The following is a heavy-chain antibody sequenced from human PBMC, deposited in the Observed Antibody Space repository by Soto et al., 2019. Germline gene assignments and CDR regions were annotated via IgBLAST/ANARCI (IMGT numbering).Heavy chain of an antibody. D-gene: IGHD6-13*01. V-gene: IGHV4-59*01. CDR1: GGSISSYY. Sequence: PSETLSLTCTVSGGSISSYYWSWIRQPPGKGLEWIGYIYYSGSTNYNPSLKSRVTISVDTSKNQFSLKLSSVTAADTAVYYCARDYSSSWYTRGWFDPWGQGTLVTVSS. J-gene: IGHJ5*02. CDR3: ARDYSSSWYTRGWFDP. CDR2: IYYSGST.